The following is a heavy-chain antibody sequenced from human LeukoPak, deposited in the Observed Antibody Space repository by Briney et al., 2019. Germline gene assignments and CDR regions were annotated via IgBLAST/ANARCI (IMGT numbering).Heavy chain of an antibody. D-gene: IGHD2-2*01. CDR1: GFTFDDYA. CDR3: AKGYCSSTSCSGNY. CDR2: ISWNGGSI. V-gene: IGHV3-9*01. Sequence: GRSLRLSCAASGFTFDDYAMHWVRQAPGKGLEWVSGISWNGGSIGYADSVKGRFTISRDNAKNSLYLQMNSLRAEDTALYYCAKGYCSSTSCSGNYWGQGTLVTVSS. J-gene: IGHJ4*02.